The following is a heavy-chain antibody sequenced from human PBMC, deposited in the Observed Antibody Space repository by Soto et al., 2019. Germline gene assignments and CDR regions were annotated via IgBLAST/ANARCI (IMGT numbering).Heavy chain of an antibody. V-gene: IGHV3-33*01. D-gene: IGHD3-16*01. CDR3: ARDGSGGTALRGLLDY. CDR2: IRFDGTDE. CDR1: KSIFTGYG. Sequence: QLLLVESGGGVAQPGRSLRLSCAASKSIFTGYGMHWVRQTPGKGLEWVAVIRFDGTDEHYADSVKGRFPISRANYKYMLYLQMNRLRVVDTTFYCCARDGSGGTALRGLLDYWGQGTLVTVYS. J-gene: IGHJ4*02.